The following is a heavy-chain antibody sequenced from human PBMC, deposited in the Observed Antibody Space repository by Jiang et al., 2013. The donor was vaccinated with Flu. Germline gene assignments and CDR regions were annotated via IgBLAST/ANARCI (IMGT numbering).Heavy chain of an antibody. CDR3: ARRYYYGSGNDY. CDR2: IDPSDSYT. J-gene: IGHJ4*02. CDR1: GYSFTSYW. Sequence: GAEVKKPGESLRISCKGSGYSFTSYWISWVRQMPGKGLEWMGRIDPSDSYTNYSPSFQGQVTISADKSIRTAFLQWSSLKASDTAIYYCARRYYYGSGNDYWGQGTLATVSS. V-gene: IGHV5-10-1*04. D-gene: IGHD3-10*01.